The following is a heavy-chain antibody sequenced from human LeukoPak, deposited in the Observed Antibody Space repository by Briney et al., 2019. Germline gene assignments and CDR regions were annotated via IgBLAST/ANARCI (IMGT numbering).Heavy chain of an antibody. CDR2: IYSGGNT. CDR3: ARLVTGTTVINSGWFDP. V-gene: IGHV3-66*04. Sequence: PGGSLRLSCAASGFTVSSNYMTWVRQAPGKGLEWASVIYSGGNTYYADSVKGRFSISRDNSKNTVYLQMNSLRAGDTAVYYCARLVTGTTVINSGWFDPWGQGTLVTVSS. CDR1: GFTVSSNY. J-gene: IGHJ5*02. D-gene: IGHD4-23*01.